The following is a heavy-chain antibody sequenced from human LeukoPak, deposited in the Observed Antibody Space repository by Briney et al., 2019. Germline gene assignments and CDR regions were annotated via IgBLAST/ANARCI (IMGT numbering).Heavy chain of an antibody. CDR3: ARGGNYFVY. CDR1: GFTFSTFW. CDR2: INQDGTDK. D-gene: IGHD1-26*01. V-gene: IGHV3-7*04. Sequence: GGSLRLSCAVSGFTFSTFWMTWVRQAPGKGLEWVATINQDGTDKFYVDSLKGRFTISRDDAKNSPFLQMDSLRADDTAMYYCARGGNYFVYWGQGTLVTVSS. J-gene: IGHJ4*02.